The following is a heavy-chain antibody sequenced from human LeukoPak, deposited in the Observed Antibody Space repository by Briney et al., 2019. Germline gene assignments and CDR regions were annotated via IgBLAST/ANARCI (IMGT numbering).Heavy chain of an antibody. J-gene: IGHJ4*02. V-gene: IGHV3-11*01. CDR2: VSSGGRTI. Sequence: GGSQRLSCAPSGFTFSDHYMRWTRHAPGRGLEWVSYVSSGGRTIYYADSVKGRFTISRDNAKNSLYLQMNSLRAEDTAVYYCARGLGSGWPYYFDYWGQGTLVTVSS. CDR1: GFTFSDHY. D-gene: IGHD6-19*01. CDR3: ARGLGSGWPYYFDY.